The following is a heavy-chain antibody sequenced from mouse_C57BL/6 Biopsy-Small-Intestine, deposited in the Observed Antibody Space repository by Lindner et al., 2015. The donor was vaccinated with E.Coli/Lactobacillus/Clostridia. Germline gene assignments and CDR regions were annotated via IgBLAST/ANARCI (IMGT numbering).Heavy chain of an antibody. CDR3: ARRRSGNSIDNYFDY. CDR1: GYTFTGYA. D-gene: IGHD1-3*01. CDR2: MNTNTRNP. V-gene: IGHV9-3*02. Sequence: VKVSCKASGYTFTGYAMNWVRQAPGQGLEWMGWMNTNTRNPTYAQGFTGRFVFSLDTSDSTAYLQISNLKAEDTAVYYCARRRSGNSIDNYFDYWGQGTLVTVSS. J-gene: IGHJ2*01.